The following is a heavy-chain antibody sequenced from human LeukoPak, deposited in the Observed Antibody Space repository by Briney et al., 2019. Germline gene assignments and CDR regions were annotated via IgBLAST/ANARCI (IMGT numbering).Heavy chain of an antibody. CDR3: ARGRFLEWLLYHPTFDY. D-gene: IGHD3-3*01. Sequence: SVKVSCKSSGGTFSSYAISWVRQAPGQGREWMGEVTSISGTANNRHKFQGTGTITADESTSTAYMELSSLRSEDTAVHYCARGRFLEWLLYHPTFDYWGQGTLVTVSS. J-gene: IGHJ4*02. CDR2: VTSISGTA. CDR1: GGTFSSYA. V-gene: IGHV1-69*13.